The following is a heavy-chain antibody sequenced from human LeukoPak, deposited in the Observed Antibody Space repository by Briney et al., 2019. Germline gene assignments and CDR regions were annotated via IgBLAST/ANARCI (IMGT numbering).Heavy chain of an antibody. CDR1: GGTFSSYA. CDR3: ARTYYYDTSGRNWFDP. Sequence: SVKVSCKASGGTFSSYAISWVRQAPGQGLEWMGGIIPIFGTANYAQKFQGRVTMTRNTSISTAYMELSSLRSEDTAVYYCARTYYYDTSGRNWFDPWGQGTLVTVSS. V-gene: IGHV1-69*05. CDR2: IIPIFGTA. J-gene: IGHJ5*02. D-gene: IGHD3-22*01.